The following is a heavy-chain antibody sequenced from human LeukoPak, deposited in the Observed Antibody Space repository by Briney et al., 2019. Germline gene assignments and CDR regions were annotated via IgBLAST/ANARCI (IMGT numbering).Heavy chain of an antibody. D-gene: IGHD6-19*01. CDR1: GGSISSSNW. J-gene: IGHJ5*02. V-gene: IGHV4-4*02. CDR3: AREPIAVAGTPHWFDP. CDR2: IYHSGST. Sequence: SGTLSLTCAVSGGSISSSNWWSWVRQPPGKGLEWIGEIYHSGSTNYNPSLKSRVTISVDKSKNQFSLKLSSVTAADTAVYYCAREPIAVAGTPHWFDPWGQGTLVTVSS.